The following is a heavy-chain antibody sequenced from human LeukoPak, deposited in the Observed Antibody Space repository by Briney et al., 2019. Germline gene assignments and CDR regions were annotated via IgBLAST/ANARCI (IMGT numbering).Heavy chain of an antibody. D-gene: IGHD4-11*01. CDR1: GFTFSSYW. Sequence: GGSLRLSCAASGFTFSSYWMHWVRQAPGKGLVWVSRISTDASSTTYADSVKGRFTISRDNAKDTLYLQMNSLRAEDTAVYYCTGHHQAYSRTYWGQGTLVTVSS. J-gene: IGHJ4*02. CDR3: TGHHQAYSRTY. CDR2: ISTDASST. V-gene: IGHV3-74*01.